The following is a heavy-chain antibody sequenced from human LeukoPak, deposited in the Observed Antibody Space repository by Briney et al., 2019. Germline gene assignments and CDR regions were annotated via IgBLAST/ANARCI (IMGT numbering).Heavy chain of an antibody. J-gene: IGHJ5*02. CDR1: GYTFTRYY. Sequence: ASVKVSCKASGYTFTRYYMHWVRQAPGQGLEWMGWINPNSGGTNYAQKFQGRVTMPRHTSISTAYMELSRLRSDDTAVYYCARDGLMVYAIGDNWFDPWGQGTLVTVSS. CDR2: INPNSGGT. V-gene: IGHV1-2*02. D-gene: IGHD2-8*01. CDR3: ARDGLMVYAIGDNWFDP.